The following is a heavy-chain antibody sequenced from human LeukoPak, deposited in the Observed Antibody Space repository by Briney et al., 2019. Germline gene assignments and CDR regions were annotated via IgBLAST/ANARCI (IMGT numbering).Heavy chain of an antibody. CDR2: ISGSGGST. Sequence: PGGSLRLSCAASGFTFSSYAMSWVRQAPGKGLEWVSAISGSGGSTYYADSVKGRFTISRDNSKNTLYLQMNSLRAEDTAVYYCAKDVSTTYYDFWSGYYPFDYWGQGTLVTVSS. V-gene: IGHV3-23*01. CDR3: AKDVSTTYYDFWSGYYPFDY. D-gene: IGHD3-3*01. CDR1: GFTFSSYA. J-gene: IGHJ4*02.